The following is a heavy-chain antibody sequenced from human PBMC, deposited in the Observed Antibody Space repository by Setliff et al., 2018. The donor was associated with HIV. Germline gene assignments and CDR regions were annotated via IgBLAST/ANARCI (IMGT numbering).Heavy chain of an antibody. Sequence: GESLKISCKGSGYGFSSYWIGWVRQMPGKGLEWMGIIYPGDSSTRYSPSFQGQVSISVDKSISTVYLEWSSLKASDTAMYYCARKMDGYLGYFDYWGQGNLVTVSS. CDR3: ARKMDGYLGYFDY. V-gene: IGHV5-51*01. CDR2: IYPGDSST. D-gene: IGHD3-22*01. CDR1: GYGFSSYW. J-gene: IGHJ4*02.